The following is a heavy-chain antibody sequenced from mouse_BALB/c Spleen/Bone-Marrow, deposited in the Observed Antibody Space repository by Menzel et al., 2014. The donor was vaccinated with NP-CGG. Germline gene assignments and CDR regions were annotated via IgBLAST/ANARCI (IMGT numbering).Heavy chain of an antibody. Sequence: VQLKESGAELVKPGASVKLSCTASGFTFNDYYMYWVKQRPEQGLEWIGRIDPANGNTNYDPKFQDKATITADTSSNTTYLQLNSLTSKYAAVYFCARYYYSSNLFAYWGQGTLVTVSA. D-gene: IGHD1-1*01. CDR1: GFTFNDYY. V-gene: IGHV14-3*02. CDR3: ARYYYSSNLFAY. J-gene: IGHJ3*01. CDR2: IDPANGNT.